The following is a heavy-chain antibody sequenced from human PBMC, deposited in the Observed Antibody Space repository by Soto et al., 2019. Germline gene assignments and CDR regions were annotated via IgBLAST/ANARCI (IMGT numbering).Heavy chain of an antibody. CDR2: IWSDGSSK. Sequence: QVQLVESGGGVVQPGRSLRLSCAASGFTFGSYGMHWVRQAPGKGLEWVAVIWSDGSSKYYADCVKGRLTISRDNSKNTLYLQMNSLRAADTAVYYCARDLGYCSGGTCGIPDYWGQGNLVTVSS. J-gene: IGHJ4*02. D-gene: IGHD2-15*01. CDR1: GFTFGSYG. V-gene: IGHV3-33*01. CDR3: ARDLGYCSGGTCGIPDY.